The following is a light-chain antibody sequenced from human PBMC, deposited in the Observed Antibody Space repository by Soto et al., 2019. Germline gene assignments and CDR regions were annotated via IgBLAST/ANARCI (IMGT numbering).Light chain of an antibody. V-gene: IGKV1-33*01. Sequence: IQVPQSPPSRSASVEGRVTMSCLLIQSIGRNLNWYQQKPGKAPKLLIYDASNLETGVLSRCSGGGSGTHFTFTISNLQPEDIAPYYGQQYDNPPPPWTFGKGTKGDI. J-gene: IGKJ1*01. CDR2: DAS. CDR3: QQYDNPPPPWT. CDR1: QSIGRN.